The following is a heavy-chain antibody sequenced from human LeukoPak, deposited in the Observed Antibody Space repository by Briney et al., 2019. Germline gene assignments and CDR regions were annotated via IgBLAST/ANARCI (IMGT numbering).Heavy chain of an antibody. J-gene: IGHJ6*03. CDR3: ARAGTEAMPTPAYPIFYYSYLDV. V-gene: IGHV4-34*01. D-gene: IGHD2-21*01. CDR2: ISHSGRT. Sequence: SDTLCLTCVVNGDSFTAYSWNWIRQSPGKGLEWSGEISHSGRTHYNPSLASRVTFSLDTSKTQFSLELKSVTAADTAVYYCARAGTEAMPTPAYPIFYYSYLDVWGTGTTLTAS. CDR1: GDSFTAYS.